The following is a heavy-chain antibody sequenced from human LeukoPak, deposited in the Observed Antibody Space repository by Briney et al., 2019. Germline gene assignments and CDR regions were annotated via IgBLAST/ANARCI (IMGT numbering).Heavy chain of an antibody. D-gene: IGHD5/OR15-5a*01. CDR1: GYTFTSYG. CDR2: MNPNSGYT. Sequence: GASVKVSCKASGYTFTSYGINWVRQATGQGREWMAWMNPNSGYTGYAQKFQGRVTLTRDTSITTAFMELSSLRSEDTAVYYCARSLGEDLEAPSVWGQGTLVTVSS. J-gene: IGHJ4*02. V-gene: IGHV1-8*03. CDR3: ARSLGEDLEAPSV.